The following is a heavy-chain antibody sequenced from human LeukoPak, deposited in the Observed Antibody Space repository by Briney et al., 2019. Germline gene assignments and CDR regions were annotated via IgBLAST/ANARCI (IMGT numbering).Heavy chain of an antibody. CDR2: ISAYNGNT. D-gene: IGHD5-12*01. V-gene: IGHV1-18*01. CDR1: GGTFSSYG. Sequence: GASVKVSCKASGGTFSSYGISWVRQAPGQGLEWMGWISAYNGNTNYAQKLQGRVTMTTDTSTSTAYMELRSLRSDDTAVYYCARDYGGYDYPPLSGYWGQGTLVTVSP. J-gene: IGHJ4*02. CDR3: ARDYGGYDYPPLSGY.